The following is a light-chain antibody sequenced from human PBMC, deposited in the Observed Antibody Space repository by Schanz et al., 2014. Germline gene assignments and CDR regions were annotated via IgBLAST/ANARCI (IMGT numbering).Light chain of an antibody. CDR3: SSYAGSNNLV. J-gene: IGLJ2*01. CDR1: RSNIGSNS. Sequence: QSVLAQPPSASETPGQRVSISCSGGRSNIGSNSVNWYQQLPGTAPKLVIYSNNRRPSGVPDRFSGSKSGTSASLAISGLQSEDEADYYCSSYAGSNNLVFGGGTKLTVL. CDR2: SNN. V-gene: IGLV1-44*01.